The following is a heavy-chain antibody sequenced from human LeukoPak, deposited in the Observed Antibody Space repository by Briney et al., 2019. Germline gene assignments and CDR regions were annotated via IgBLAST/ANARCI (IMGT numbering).Heavy chain of an antibody. CDR2: INSDGSST. CDR3: ARALLRGSYKWFDP. J-gene: IGHJ5*02. CDR1: EFTFNNYW. V-gene: IGHV3-74*03. Sequence: GGSLRLSCEASEFTFNNYWVHWVRQAPGKGLVWVSRINSDGSSTSYADSVKGRFTISRDNAKNALYLQMNSLRAEDTAVYYCARALLRGSYKWFDPWGQGTLVTVSS. D-gene: IGHD1-26*01.